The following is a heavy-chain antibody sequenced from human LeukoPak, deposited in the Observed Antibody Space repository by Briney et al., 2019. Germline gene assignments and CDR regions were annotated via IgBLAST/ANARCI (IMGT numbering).Heavy chain of an antibody. V-gene: IGHV3-23*01. J-gene: IGHJ4*02. D-gene: IGHD3-22*01. CDR2: ISGSGGGT. CDR1: GFTFSSYA. CDR3: AKVTSSGYYNDY. Sequence: GGSLRLSCAAAGFTFSSYAMSWVRQAPGKGLEWVSSISGSGGGTYYADSVKGRFTISRDNSKNTLYLQMNSLRAEDTAVYYCAKVTSSGYYNDYWGQGTLVTVSS.